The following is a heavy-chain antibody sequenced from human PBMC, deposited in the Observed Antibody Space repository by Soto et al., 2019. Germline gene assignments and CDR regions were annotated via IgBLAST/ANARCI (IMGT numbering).Heavy chain of an antibody. J-gene: IGHJ4*02. V-gene: IGHV1-69*02. CDR2: INPILSMS. D-gene: IGHD3-10*01. CDR3: ATSYGSGYRAFDY. CDR1: GGTFSSYT. Sequence: SVKVSCKASGGTFSSYTINWVRQAPGLGLEWVGRINPILSMSNYAQKFQGRVTMTADKSTSTAYMELRSLRSEDTAIYYCATSYGSGYRAFDYWGQGALVTVSS.